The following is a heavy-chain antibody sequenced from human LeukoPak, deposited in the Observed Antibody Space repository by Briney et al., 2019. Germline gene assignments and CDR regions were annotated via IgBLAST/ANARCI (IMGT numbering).Heavy chain of an antibody. Sequence: GGSLRLSCAASGFTFSSYAMHWVRQAPGKGLEWVAVISYDGSNKYYADSVKGRFTISRDNSKNTLYLQMNSLRAEDTAVYYCARSSSPTYYYDSSGYQYDAFDIWGQGTMVTVSS. CDR3: ARSSSPTYYYDSSGYQYDAFDI. J-gene: IGHJ3*02. V-gene: IGHV3-30-3*01. CDR1: GFTFSSYA. D-gene: IGHD3-22*01. CDR2: ISYDGSNK.